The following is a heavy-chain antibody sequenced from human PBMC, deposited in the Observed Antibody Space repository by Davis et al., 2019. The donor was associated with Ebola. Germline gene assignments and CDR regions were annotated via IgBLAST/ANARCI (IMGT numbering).Heavy chain of an antibody. Sequence: PGGSLRLSCAASGFTFSSYSMNWVRQAPGKGLEWVSSISSSSSYIYYADSVKGRFTISRDNAKNSLYLQMNSLRAEDTAVYYCARGKRWEPPLLVDVWGKGTTVTVSS. D-gene: IGHD1-26*01. CDR3: ARGKRWEPPLLVDV. V-gene: IGHV3-21*01. CDR2: ISSSSSYI. CDR1: GFTFSSYS. J-gene: IGHJ6*04.